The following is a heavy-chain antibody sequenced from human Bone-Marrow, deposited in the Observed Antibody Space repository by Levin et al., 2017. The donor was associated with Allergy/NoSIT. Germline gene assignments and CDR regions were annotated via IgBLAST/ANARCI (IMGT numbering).Heavy chain of an antibody. CDR1: GFTFSSFH. D-gene: IGHD3-10*01. CDR3: ARLGMTSGVFLAEYYNGFDV. CDR2: ISGSGDYI. V-gene: IGHV3-21*01. Sequence: GESLKISCAASGFTFSSFHIHWVRQAPGKGLEWVASISGSGDYIYYADSVKGRFTISRDNAKNSVHLQMDSLRAEDTAVYYCARLGMTSGVFLAEYYNGFDVWGQGTTVTVSS. J-gene: IGHJ6*02.